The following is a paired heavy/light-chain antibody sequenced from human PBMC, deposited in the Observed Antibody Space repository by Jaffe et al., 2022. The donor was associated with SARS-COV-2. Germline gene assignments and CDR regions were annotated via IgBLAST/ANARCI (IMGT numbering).Heavy chain of an antibody. J-gene: IGHJ6*03. CDR2: IDAGNGYT. Sequence: QVQLVQSGAEVKKPGASVKISCKASGYTFTSHAMHWVRQAPGQRLEWMGSIDAGNGYTKYSQKFQGRVTITRDTSATTAYMEVSSLRSEDTAVYYCARDSYENVWGSYGAYKHYFMDVWGKGTTVTVSS. CDR1: GYTFTSHA. V-gene: IGHV1-3*01. CDR3: ARDSYENVWGSYGAYKHYFMDV. D-gene: IGHD3-16*01.
Light chain of an antibody. V-gene: IGKV1-39*01. J-gene: IGKJ1*01. CDR3: QQSYGTSWT. CDR2: AAS. Sequence: DIQMTQSPSSLSASVGDRVTITCRASQSISTYLNWYQQKPGKAPELLISAASSLQSGVPSRFSGSGFGTDFILTISILQPEDFATYYCQQSYGTSWTFGQGTKVEIK. CDR1: QSISTY.